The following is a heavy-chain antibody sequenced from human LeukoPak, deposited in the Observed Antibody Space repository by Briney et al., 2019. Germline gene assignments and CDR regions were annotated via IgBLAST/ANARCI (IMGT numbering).Heavy chain of an antibody. D-gene: IGHD2-15*01. Sequence: GGSLRLSCAASGFPLSSYSINWVRQAPGKGLEWVSYISSSGSAIYYVDSVKGRFTVSRDNAKNSLFLQMNSPRAEDTAVYYCVRVKGSHFDYWGQGALVTVSS. CDR3: VRVKGSHFDY. CDR2: ISSSGSAI. V-gene: IGHV3-48*01. J-gene: IGHJ4*02. CDR1: GFPLSSYS.